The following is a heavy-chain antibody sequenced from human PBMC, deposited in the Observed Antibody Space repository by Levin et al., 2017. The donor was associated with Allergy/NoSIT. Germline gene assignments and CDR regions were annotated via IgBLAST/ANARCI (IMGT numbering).Heavy chain of an antibody. CDR2: INPKSGGI. Sequence: GESLKISCQTSGYTFTEYYIHWVRQAPGQGLEKMGWINPKSGGISYAQNFQGRVAMTRDTSISTAYMELSGLTPDDTATYFCAREENGAFDYWGQGSLVIVSS. D-gene: IGHD4-17*01. CDR3: AREENGAFDY. V-gene: IGHV1-2*02. CDR1: GYTFTEYY. J-gene: IGHJ4*02.